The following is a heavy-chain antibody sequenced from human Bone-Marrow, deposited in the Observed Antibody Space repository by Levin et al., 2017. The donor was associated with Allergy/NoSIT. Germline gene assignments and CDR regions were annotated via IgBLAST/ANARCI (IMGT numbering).Heavy chain of an antibody. Sequence: WASVKVSCKASGYTFSGYGISWVRQAPGQGLEWMGWISIYNTNTSYAQKLQGRVTMTADTSTSTAYMELRSLTSDDTAVYYCARYRMGYSYNKWFDPWGQGTLVTVSS. J-gene: IGHJ5*02. V-gene: IGHV1-18*01. CDR3: ARYRMGYSYNKWFDP. D-gene: IGHD5-18*01. CDR1: GYTFSGYG. CDR2: ISIYNTNT.